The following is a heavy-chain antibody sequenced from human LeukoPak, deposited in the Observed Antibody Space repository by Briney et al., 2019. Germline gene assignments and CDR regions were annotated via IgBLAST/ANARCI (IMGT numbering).Heavy chain of an antibody. CDR2: ITSDGTI. J-gene: IGHJ4*02. V-gene: IGHV3-11*01. CDR1: GFTFSDSY. CDR3: AKTRGSGPFDY. Sequence: KPGGSLRLSCAASGFTFSDSYMSWIRQAPGKGLEWISYITSDGTIYYADSVKGRFTISRDNAKNSLYLQMYSLRAEDTAVYYCAKTRGSGPFDYWGQGTLVTVSS. D-gene: IGHD3-10*01.